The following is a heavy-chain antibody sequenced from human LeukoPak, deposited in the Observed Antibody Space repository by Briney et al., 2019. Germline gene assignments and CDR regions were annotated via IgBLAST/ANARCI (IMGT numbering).Heavy chain of an antibody. Sequence: SVKVSCTASGGTFSSYAISWVRQAPGQGLEWMGGIIPIFGTANYAQKFQGRVTITADESTSTAYMELSSLRSEDTAVFYCARSVSEYSSGWFDYWGQGTLVTVS. CDR2: IIPIFGTA. J-gene: IGHJ4*02. CDR3: ARSVSEYSSGWFDY. V-gene: IGHV1-69*13. D-gene: IGHD6-19*01. CDR1: GGTFSSYA.